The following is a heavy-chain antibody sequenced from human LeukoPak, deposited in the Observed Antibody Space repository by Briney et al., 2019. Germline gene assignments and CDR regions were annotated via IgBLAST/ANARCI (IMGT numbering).Heavy chain of an antibody. V-gene: IGHV1-46*01. D-gene: IGHD3/OR15-3a*01. CDR3: ARDREGLTPSSFDF. Sequence: GASVKVSCKASGYTFSTYYIHWVRQAPGQGLEWMGVINPSGGSASYAQRFQGGVTMTRDTSTSTVSMDLSSLRSADTGMYYCARDREGLTPSSFDFWGQGTLVTVSS. J-gene: IGHJ4*02. CDR1: GYTFSTYY. CDR2: INPSGGSA.